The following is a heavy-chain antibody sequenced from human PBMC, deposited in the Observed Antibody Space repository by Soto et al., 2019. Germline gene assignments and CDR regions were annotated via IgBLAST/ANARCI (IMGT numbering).Heavy chain of an antibody. Sequence: ASVKVSCKASGYTFTSYATHWVRQAPGQRLEWMGWINAGNGNTKYSQKFQGRVTITRDTSASTAYMELSSLRSEDTAVYDCARGITLPTPLDYWGQGTLVTFSS. D-gene: IGHD1-20*01. J-gene: IGHJ4*02. V-gene: IGHV1-3*01. CDR1: GYTFTSYA. CDR2: INAGNGNT. CDR3: ARGITLPTPLDY.